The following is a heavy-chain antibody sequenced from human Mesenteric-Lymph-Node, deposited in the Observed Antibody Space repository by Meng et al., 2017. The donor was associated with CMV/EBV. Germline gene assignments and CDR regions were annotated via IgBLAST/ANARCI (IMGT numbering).Heavy chain of an antibody. CDR1: GYPIL. D-gene: IGHD6-13*01. CDR2: INGGHGNT. J-gene: IGHJ4*02. V-gene: IGHV1-3*01. Sequence: ASVKVSCKDSGYPILHWVRQAPGGSLEWMGWINGGHGNTKYSQRFQDRVTISRDTYATTAYLELSSLRFEDTAVYYCARGSLASAGTWGQGTLVTVSS. CDR3: ARGSLASAGT.